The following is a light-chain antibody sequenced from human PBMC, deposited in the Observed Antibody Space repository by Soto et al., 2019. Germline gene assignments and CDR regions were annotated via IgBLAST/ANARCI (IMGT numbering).Light chain of an antibody. CDR3: QQYYNWPWT. V-gene: IGKV3-15*01. J-gene: IGKJ1*01. CDR1: QSISDT. Sequence: EIVMTQSPATLSVSPGGRATLSCRASQSISDTLAWYQQKPGQAPRLLIHGASTRAPGFPARFSGSGSGTDFTLTISSLQSEDFAVYYCQQYYNWPWTFGQGTKMEIK. CDR2: GAS.